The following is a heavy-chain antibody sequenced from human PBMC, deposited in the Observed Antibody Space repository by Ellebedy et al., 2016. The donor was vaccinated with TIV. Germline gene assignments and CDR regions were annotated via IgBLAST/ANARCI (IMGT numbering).Heavy chain of an antibody. Sequence: GGSLRLXCTASGFTFSTYNMIWVRQAPGKGLEWVSSISSSSSYIYYADSVKGRFTISRDNAKNSLYLQMNSLRAEDTAVYHCASEITMMVAYYGMDVWGQGTTVTVSS. J-gene: IGHJ6*02. V-gene: IGHV3-21*01. CDR3: ASEITMMVAYYGMDV. D-gene: IGHD3-22*01. CDR2: ISSSSSYI. CDR1: GFTFSTYN.